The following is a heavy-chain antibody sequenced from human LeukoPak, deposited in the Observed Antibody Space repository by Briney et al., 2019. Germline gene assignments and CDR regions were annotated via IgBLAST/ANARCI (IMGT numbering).Heavy chain of an antibody. CDR2: IGTAGDT. V-gene: IGHV3-13*01. Sequence: PGGALRLSCAASGFTFSSYDMHWVRQATGKGLEWVSAIGTAGDTYHPGSVKGRFTISRENAKNSLYLQMNSLRAGDTAVYYCARGTYDSSGWYEGHFDYWGQGTLVTVSS. J-gene: IGHJ4*02. CDR1: GFTFSSYD. D-gene: IGHD6-19*01. CDR3: ARGTYDSSGWYEGHFDY.